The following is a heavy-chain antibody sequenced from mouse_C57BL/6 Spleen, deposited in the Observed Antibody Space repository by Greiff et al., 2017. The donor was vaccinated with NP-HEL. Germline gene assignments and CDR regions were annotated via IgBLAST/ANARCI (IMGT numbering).Heavy chain of an antibody. J-gene: IGHJ3*01. V-gene: IGHV5-6*03. CDR1: GFTFSDYG. CDR3: ARHTDYEGGGPWFAY. Sequence: EVMLVESGGGLVKPGGSLKLSCAASGFTFSDYGMSWVRQTPDKRLEWVATISSGGSYTYYPDSVKGRFTISRDNAKNTLYLQMSSLKSEDTAMYYCARHTDYEGGGPWFAYWGQGTLVTVSA. D-gene: IGHD2-4*01. CDR2: ISSGGSYT.